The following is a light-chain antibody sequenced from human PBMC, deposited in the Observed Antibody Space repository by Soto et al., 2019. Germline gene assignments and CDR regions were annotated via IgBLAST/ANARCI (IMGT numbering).Light chain of an antibody. CDR3: QQSNNWPWT. Sequence: EIVMTQSPATLSVSPGERATLSCRASQSVSSSLAWYHQKPGQAPRLLIHGASTRATGIPARFSGSGSGTEFTLTISSLQSEDFAVYYCQQSNNWPWTFGQGTKVDIK. J-gene: IGKJ1*01. V-gene: IGKV3-15*01. CDR2: GAS. CDR1: QSVSSS.